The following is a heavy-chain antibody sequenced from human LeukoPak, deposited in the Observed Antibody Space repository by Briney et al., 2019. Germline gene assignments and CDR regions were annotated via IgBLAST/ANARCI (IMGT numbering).Heavy chain of an antibody. Sequence: GGSLRLSCAASGFTFSDYYMGWIRQAPGKGLEWVSYISSSGSTIYYADSVKGRFTISRDNAKNSLYLQMNSLRAEDTAVYYCARDSPDDAFDIWGQGTMVTVSS. V-gene: IGHV3-11*01. CDR3: ARDSPDDAFDI. D-gene: IGHD1-14*01. CDR1: GFTFSDYY. CDR2: ISSSGSTI. J-gene: IGHJ3*02.